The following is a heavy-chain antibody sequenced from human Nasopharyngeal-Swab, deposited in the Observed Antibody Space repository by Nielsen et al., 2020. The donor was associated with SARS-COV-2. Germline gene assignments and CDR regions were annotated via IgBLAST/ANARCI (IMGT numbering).Heavy chain of an antibody. J-gene: IGHJ6*02. CDR2: IKQDGSEK. CDR1: GFTFSRNW. Sequence: GESLKISCAASGFTFSRNWMNWVRQAPGKGLEWVANIKQDGSEKYYVDSVKGRFTISRDNAKNSLYLQMNSLRAEDTALYYCAKDGQRPLYYYAMDVWGQGTTVTVSS. CDR3: AKDGQRPLYYYAMDV. D-gene: IGHD1-1*01. V-gene: IGHV3-7*03.